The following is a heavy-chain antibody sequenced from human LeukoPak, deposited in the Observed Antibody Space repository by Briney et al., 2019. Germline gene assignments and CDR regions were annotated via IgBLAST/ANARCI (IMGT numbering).Heavy chain of an antibody. J-gene: IGHJ2*01. Sequence: GGSLRLPCAASGFPFSSFAMVWVRQAPGKGLEWVSALSGPATRAIYADSARGRFTISRDNFKNTLYLQMNSLRAEDSAVYYCAKCRGGGGEYWHFDLWGRGILVSVSS. CDR2: LSGPATRA. CDR1: GFPFSSFA. D-gene: IGHD2-15*01. CDR3: AKCRGGGGEYWHFDL. V-gene: IGHV3-23*01.